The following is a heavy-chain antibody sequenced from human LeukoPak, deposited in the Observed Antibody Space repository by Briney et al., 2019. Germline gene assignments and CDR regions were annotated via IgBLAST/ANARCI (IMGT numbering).Heavy chain of an antibody. D-gene: IGHD2-15*01. V-gene: IGHV5-51*01. CDR3: ARQFCIGGSCQIWFDP. CDR2: IYPGDSDT. J-gene: IGHJ5*02. CDR1: GYSFTTYW. Sequence: GESLQISSKGSGYSFTTYWIAWVRPMPGKGMEWMGIIYPGDSDTRYSPSFQGQVTISADNSIRTAYLQWSSLKASDTAMYYCARQFCIGGSCQIWFDPWGQGTLVTVSS.